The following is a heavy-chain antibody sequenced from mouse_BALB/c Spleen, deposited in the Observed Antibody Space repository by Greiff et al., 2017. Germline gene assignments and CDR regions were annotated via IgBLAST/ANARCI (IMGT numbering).Heavy chain of an antibody. J-gene: IGHJ4*01. Sequence: EVQLQQSGAELVKPGASVKLSCTASGFNIKDTYMHWVKQRPEQGLEWIGRIDPANGNTKYDPKFQGKATITADTSSNTAYLQLSSLTSEDTAVYYCARGGNYGAMDYGVKEPQSPSPQ. CDR3: ARGGNYGAMDY. D-gene: IGHD2-1*01. CDR1: GFNIKDTY. CDR2: IDPANGNT. V-gene: IGHV14-3*02.